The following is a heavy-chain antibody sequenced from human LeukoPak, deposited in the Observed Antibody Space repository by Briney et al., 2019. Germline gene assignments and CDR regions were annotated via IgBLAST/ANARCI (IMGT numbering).Heavy chain of an antibody. D-gene: IGHD6-13*01. CDR2: INPSGGST. Sequence: AASVKLSCKASGSTFTSYDMHWVRQARGQGLEWMGIINPSGGSTGYAQIFQGRVTMTRDTSTSTVYMGLSSLRSEDTAVYYCARGGSSWYRGSFQHWGQGTLVTVSS. J-gene: IGHJ1*01. CDR1: GSTFTSYD. CDR3: ARGGSSWYRGSFQH. V-gene: IGHV1-46*01.